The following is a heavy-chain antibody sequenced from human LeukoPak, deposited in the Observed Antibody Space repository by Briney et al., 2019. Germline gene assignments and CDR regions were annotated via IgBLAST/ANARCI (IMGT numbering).Heavy chain of an antibody. D-gene: IGHD6-19*01. Sequence: GGSLRLSCAASGFTFSSYAVSWVRQVPGKGLVWVSRINSDGTDTTYADSVKGRFTISRDNAKNTLYLQMNSLRAEDTAVYYCAVTGSSGFFDYWGQGTLVTVSS. CDR2: INSDGTDT. CDR1: GFTFSSYA. V-gene: IGHV3-74*01. CDR3: AVTGSSGFFDY. J-gene: IGHJ4*02.